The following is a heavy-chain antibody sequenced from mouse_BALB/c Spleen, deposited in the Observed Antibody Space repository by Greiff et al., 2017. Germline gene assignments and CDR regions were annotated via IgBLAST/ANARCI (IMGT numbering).Heavy chain of an antibody. J-gene: IGHJ3*01. CDR1: GFSLTSYG. V-gene: IGHV2-9*02. Sequence: QVQLKESGPGLVAPSQSLSITCPVSGFSLTSYGVHWVRQPPGKGLEWLGVIWAGGSTNYNSALMSRLSISKDNSKSQVFLKMNSLQTDDTAMYYCAREGENYYGYHWFAYWGQGTLVTVSA. CDR2: IWAGGST. CDR3: AREGENYYGYHWFAY. D-gene: IGHD2-3*01.